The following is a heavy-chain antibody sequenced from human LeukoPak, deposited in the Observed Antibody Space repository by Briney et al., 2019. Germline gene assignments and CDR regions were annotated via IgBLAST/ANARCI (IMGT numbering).Heavy chain of an antibody. V-gene: IGHV3-23*01. J-gene: IGHJ4*02. CDR3: AKDIPGTYYYDSSGYPGFDY. CDR2: ISCSGGST. Sequence: GGSLRLSCAASGFTFSSYAMSWVRQAPGKGLEWVSAISCSGGSTYYADSVKGRFTISRDNSKNTLYLQMNSLRAEDTAVYYCAKDIPGTYYYDSSGYPGFDYWGQGTLVTVSS. CDR1: GFTFSSYA. D-gene: IGHD3-22*01.